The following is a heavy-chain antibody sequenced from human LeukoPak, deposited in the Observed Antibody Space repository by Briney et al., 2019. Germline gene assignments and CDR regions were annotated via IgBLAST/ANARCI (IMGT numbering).Heavy chain of an antibody. CDR3: ARGRGYSYGLRYHFDY. D-gene: IGHD5-18*01. CDR2: VHYSGYT. CDR1: GGSISGYY. J-gene: IGHJ4*02. V-gene: IGHV4-59*12. Sequence: SETLSLTCSVSGGSISGYYWNWIRQPPGKGLEWIGYVHYSGYTTYNPSLKSRVTISIVPSRDQISLQLSSVTAADTAVYYCARGRGYSYGLRYHFDYWGQGTLVTVSS.